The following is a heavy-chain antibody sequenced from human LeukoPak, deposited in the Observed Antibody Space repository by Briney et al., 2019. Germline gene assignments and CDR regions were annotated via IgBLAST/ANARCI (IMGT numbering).Heavy chain of an antibody. Sequence: SVNVSCKASGGTFSSYAISWVRQAPGQGLEWMGGIIPIFGTANYAQKFQGRVTITTDESTSTAYMELSSLRSEDTAVYYCAMRDTAMVDYWGQGTLVTVSS. CDR1: GGTFSSYA. CDR3: AMRDTAMVDY. D-gene: IGHD5-18*01. J-gene: IGHJ4*02. V-gene: IGHV1-69*05. CDR2: IIPIFGTA.